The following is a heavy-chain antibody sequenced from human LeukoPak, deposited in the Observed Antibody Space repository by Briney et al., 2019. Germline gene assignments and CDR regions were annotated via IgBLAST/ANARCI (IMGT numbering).Heavy chain of an antibody. CDR2: VHKSGST. V-gene: IGHV4-4*02. CDR1: TDSTTSNW. J-gene: IGHJ4*02. D-gene: IGHD1-26*01. Sequence: SETLSLTCAVSTDSTTSNWWSWVRPPPWKGLEWIGEVHKSGSTNYYPSLQSRVTISIDKSKNQIALELTSVTAADTAVYYCAREIVGAPTPGAYWGQGTLVTVSS. CDR3: AREIVGAPTPGAY.